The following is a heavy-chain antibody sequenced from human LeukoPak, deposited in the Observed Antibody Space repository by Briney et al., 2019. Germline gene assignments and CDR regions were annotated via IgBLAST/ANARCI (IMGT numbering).Heavy chain of an antibody. J-gene: IGHJ4*03. CDR2: ISGSGRYT. D-gene: IGHD6-19*01. CDR1: GFTFSNYA. Sequence: GGSLRLSCAASGFTFSNYAMSWVRQAPGKGLEWVSAISGSGRYTYYADSVKGRFTISRDNSKNTLYLQMNSLRAEDTAVYYCAKEGSSGWYDYFDYWGQGTTVTVSS. CDR3: AKEGSSGWYDYFDY. V-gene: IGHV3-23*01.